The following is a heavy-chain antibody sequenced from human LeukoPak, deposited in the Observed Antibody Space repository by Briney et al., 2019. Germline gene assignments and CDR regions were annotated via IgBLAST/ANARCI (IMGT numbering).Heavy chain of an antibody. CDR2: IKSKTDGGTT. D-gene: IGHD7-27*01. Sequence: GSLRLSCAASGFTFSNAWMSWVRQAPGKGLEWVGRIKSKTDGGTTDYAAPVKGRFTISRDDSKNTLYLQMNSLKTEDTAVYYCAGDGWHGLFTYWGQGTLVTVSS. V-gene: IGHV3-15*01. J-gene: IGHJ4*02. CDR1: GFTFSNAW. CDR3: AGDGWHGLFTY.